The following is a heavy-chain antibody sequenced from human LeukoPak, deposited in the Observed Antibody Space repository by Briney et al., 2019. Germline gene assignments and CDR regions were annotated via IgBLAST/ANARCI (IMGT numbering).Heavy chain of an antibody. J-gene: IGHJ4*02. CDR3: ARRDFWSGR. CDR2: IYYSGST. CDR1: GGSISSSSYY. Sequence: NPSETLSLTCTVSGGSISSSSYYWGWIRQPPGKGLEWIGSIYYSGSTYYNPSLNSRVTISVDTSKNQLSLKLSSVTAADTAVYYCARRDFWSGRWGQGTLVTVSS. V-gene: IGHV4-39*01. D-gene: IGHD3-3*01.